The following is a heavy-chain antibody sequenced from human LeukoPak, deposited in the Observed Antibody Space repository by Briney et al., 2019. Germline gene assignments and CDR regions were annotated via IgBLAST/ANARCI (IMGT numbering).Heavy chain of an antibody. CDR3: ARDPSTWNGYSDY. J-gene: IGHJ4*02. Sequence: PGGSLRLSCAASGFTFSSYGMHWVRQAPGKGLEWVAFIRYDGSNKYYADSVKGRFTISRDNSKNTLYLQMNSLRAEDTAVYYYARDPSTWNGYSDYWGQGTLVTVSS. V-gene: IGHV3-30*02. D-gene: IGHD3-3*01. CDR1: GFTFSSYG. CDR2: IRYDGSNK.